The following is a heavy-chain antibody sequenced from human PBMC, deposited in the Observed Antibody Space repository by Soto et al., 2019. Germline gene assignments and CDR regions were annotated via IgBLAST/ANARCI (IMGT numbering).Heavy chain of an antibody. Sequence: QVQLVQSGAEVKKPGASVKVSCKASGYTFTSYYMHWVRQAPGQGLEWMGIINPSGGSTSYAQKLEGIDTMPRDTSTSRVYVELSSLRSEHTAVYYCARAKKWEHGGGSDPWGQGTLVTVCS. D-gene: IGHD1-26*01. V-gene: IGHV1-46*03. CDR2: INPSGGST. CDR1: GYTFTSYY. J-gene: IGHJ5*02. CDR3: ARAKKWEHGGGSDP.